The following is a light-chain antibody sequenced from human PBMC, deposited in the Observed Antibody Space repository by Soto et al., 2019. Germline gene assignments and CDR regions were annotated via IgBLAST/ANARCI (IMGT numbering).Light chain of an antibody. V-gene: IGLV1-44*01. CDR1: SSNIATNA. J-gene: IGLJ3*02. CDR3: AAWDDSLNGWV. CDR2: SFN. Sequence: QTVVTQPPSASGTPGQRVTISCSGSSSNIATNAVNWYQQLPGTAPKLLIYSFNQRPSGVPDRFSGSKSGTSASLAISGLQSEDEADYYCAAWDDSLNGWVFGGGIQLTVL.